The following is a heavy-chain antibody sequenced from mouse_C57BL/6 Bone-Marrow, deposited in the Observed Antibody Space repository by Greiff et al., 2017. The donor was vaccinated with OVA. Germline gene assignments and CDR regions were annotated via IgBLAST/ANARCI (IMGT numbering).Heavy chain of an antibody. CDR3: ARRTYYYGSSYVNWYFDV. D-gene: IGHD1-1*01. CDR2: INPYNGGT. CDR1: GYTFTDYY. V-gene: IGHV1-19*01. Sequence: EVQLQQSGPVLVKPGASVQMSCKASGYTFTDYYMNWVKQSHGKSLEWIGVINPYNGGTSYNQKFKGTATLPVDKSSSTAYMELNSLTSEDSAVYYCARRTYYYGSSYVNWYFDVWGTGTTVTVAS. J-gene: IGHJ1*03.